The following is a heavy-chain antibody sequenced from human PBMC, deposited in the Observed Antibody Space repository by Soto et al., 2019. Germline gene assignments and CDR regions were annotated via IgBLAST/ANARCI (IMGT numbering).Heavy chain of an antibody. D-gene: IGHD3-10*01. J-gene: IGHJ6*02. Sequence: SETLSLAXAFYSGSFDDFYWSWVRQSPGKGLEWVGEISHDGGTNYSPSLASRVSISVDTSKNQFSLHLRPVTAADTGLYYCARGNLVWYGDLTPYHRDMDVWGQGTTVTVSS. CDR2: ISHDGGT. CDR3: ARGNLVWYGDLTPYHRDMDV. V-gene: IGHV4-34*01. CDR1: SGSFDDFY.